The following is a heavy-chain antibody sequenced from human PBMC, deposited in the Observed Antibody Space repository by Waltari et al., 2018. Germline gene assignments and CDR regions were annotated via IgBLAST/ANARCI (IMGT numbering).Heavy chain of an antibody. J-gene: IGHJ4*02. CDR2: IGGGGGRK. CDR1: GFTFSSYA. Sequence: EVQLLESGGGLVQPGGSLRLSCAASGFTFSSYAMSWVRQAPGKGREWVSAIGGGGGRKYYADSVKGRFTISRDKSKNTLYLQMNSLRAEDTAVYYCAKDQNIIAAAGLWDYWGQGTLVTVSS. V-gene: IGHV3-23*01. CDR3: AKDQNIIAAAGLWDY. D-gene: IGHD6-13*01.